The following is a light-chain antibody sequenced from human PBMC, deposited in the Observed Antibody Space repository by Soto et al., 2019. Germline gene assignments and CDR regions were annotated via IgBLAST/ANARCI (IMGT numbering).Light chain of an antibody. J-gene: IGKJ2*01. CDR2: GAS. V-gene: IGKV3-15*01. CDR1: QSVDTK. CDR3: QQYYNWYT. Sequence: ETVMTQSTATLSVSLGERVTLSCRASQSVDTKLAWYQHKPGQAPRIIIYGASTRVTGIPARCSGSGCGTEFTLTISGLQSEDFAVYFCQQYYNWYTYGQGTKLEIK.